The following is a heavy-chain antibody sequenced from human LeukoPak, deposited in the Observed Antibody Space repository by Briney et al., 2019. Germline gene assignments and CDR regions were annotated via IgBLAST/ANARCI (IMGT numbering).Heavy chain of an antibody. CDR2: IYTSGST. CDR1: GGSFSDYY. CDR3: ARDLVAFDY. D-gene: IGHD2-15*01. J-gene: IGHJ4*02. Sequence: SSETLSLTCTVSGGSFSDYYWSWIRQPAGKGLEWIGRIYTSGSTNYNPSLKSRVTMSLDMSKNQFSLKLNSVTAADTAVYYCARDLVAFDYWGQGALVIVSS. V-gene: IGHV4-4*07.